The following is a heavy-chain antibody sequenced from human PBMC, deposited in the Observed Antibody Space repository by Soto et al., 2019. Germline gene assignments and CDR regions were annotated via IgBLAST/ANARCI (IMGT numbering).Heavy chain of an antibody. CDR3: AKDFRRAGSRTPEYYYYGMDV. Sequence: GGSLRLSCAASGFTFDYYTMHWVRQAPGKGLEWVSLISWDGGSTYYADSVKGRFTISRDNSKNSLYLQMNSLRTEDTALYYCAKDFRRAGSRTPEYYYYGMDVWGQGTTVTVSS. V-gene: IGHV3-43*01. D-gene: IGHD6-19*01. J-gene: IGHJ6*02. CDR2: ISWDGGST. CDR1: GFTFDYYT.